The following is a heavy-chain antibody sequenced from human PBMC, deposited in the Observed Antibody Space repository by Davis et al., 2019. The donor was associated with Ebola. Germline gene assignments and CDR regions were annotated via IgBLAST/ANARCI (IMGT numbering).Heavy chain of an antibody. V-gene: IGHV3-30*02. D-gene: IGHD6-6*01. J-gene: IGHJ5*02. CDR1: GFTFSSYG. CDR2: IRYDGSNK. CDR3: ANGGGTSSSDFRRT. Sequence: GESLKISCAASGFTFSSYGMHWVRQAPGKGLEWVAFIRYDGSNKYYADSVKGRFTISRDNSKNTLYLQMNSLRAEDTAVYYCANGGGTSSSDFRRTWGQGTLVTVSS.